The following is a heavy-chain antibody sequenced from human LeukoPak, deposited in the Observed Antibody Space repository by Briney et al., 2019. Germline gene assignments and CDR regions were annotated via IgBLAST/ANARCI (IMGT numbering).Heavy chain of an antibody. CDR1: GFTFGDYA. D-gene: IGHD6-13*01. J-gene: IGHJ4*02. CDR2: IRSKAYGGTT. V-gene: IGHV3-49*03. CDR3: ARDFSSNWYGTTDY. Sequence: GGSLRLSCRASGFTFGDYAMSWFRQAPGKGLEWVGFIRSKAYGGTTEYSASVSGRFTVSRDDSKSIAYLQMNSLKTDDTAVYYCARDFSSNWYGTTDYWGQGKLVTVS.